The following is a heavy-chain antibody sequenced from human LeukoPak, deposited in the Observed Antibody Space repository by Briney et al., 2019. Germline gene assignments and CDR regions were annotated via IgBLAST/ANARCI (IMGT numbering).Heavy chain of an antibody. V-gene: IGHV4-34*01. CDR1: GGSLSGYY. CDR3: AIHIVVVPAAKKKNWFDP. Sequence: SETLSLTCAVYGGSLSGYYWSWIRQPPGKGLEWIGEINHSGSTNYNPFLKSRVTISVDTSKNQFSLKLSSVTAADTAVYYCAIHIVVVPAAKKKNWFDPWGQGTLVTVSS. CDR2: INHSGST. D-gene: IGHD2-2*01. J-gene: IGHJ5*02.